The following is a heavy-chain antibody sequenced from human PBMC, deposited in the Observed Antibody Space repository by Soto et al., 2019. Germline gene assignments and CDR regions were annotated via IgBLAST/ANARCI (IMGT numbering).Heavy chain of an antibody. J-gene: IGHJ4*02. Sequence: GESLKISCKASGYTFSNSWIGWVRQTPGKGLEWMGIIFPGDSDTRYNPSFEGQVTISVDNSISTAYLRWNSLKTSDTATYFCARHPSYYFDNSYSYYRFDLWGPGTLVTVSS. CDR2: IFPGDSDT. CDR1: GYTFSNSW. V-gene: IGHV5-51*01. D-gene: IGHD3-22*01. CDR3: ARHPSYYFDNSYSYYRFDL.